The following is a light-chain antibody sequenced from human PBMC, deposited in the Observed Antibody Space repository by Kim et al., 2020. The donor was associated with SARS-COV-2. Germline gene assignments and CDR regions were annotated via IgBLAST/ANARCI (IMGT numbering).Light chain of an antibody. CDR2: GAS. Sequence: SVSPGERAPLPCRASQSISSDLSWYQQTPGHAPGLLIYGASNRATDIPARFSGSGSGTEFTLPLSSLQSGDFAVYSCPQYKYWPLTFGRGPEVEL. V-gene: IGKV3-15*01. CDR1: QSISSD. CDR3: PQYKYWPLT. J-gene: IGKJ4*01.